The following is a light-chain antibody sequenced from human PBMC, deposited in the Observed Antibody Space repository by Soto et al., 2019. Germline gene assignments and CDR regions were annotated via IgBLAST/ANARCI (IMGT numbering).Light chain of an antibody. CDR2: GAA. J-gene: IGKJ1*01. CDR3: QQYRSSST. V-gene: IGKV3-20*01. Sequence: EIVLTQSPGTLSLSPGERATLSCRASQSVSSGYLAWYQQKPGQPPRLLIFGAATRATGIPGRFSGSGSGTDFTLTISRREPEDFAVYYCQQYRSSSTFGQGTKVEIK. CDR1: QSVSSGY.